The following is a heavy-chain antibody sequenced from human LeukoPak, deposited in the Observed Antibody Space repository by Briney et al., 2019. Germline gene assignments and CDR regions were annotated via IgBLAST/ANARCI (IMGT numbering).Heavy chain of an antibody. CDR1: GFTFSSYG. V-gene: IGHV3-30*18. D-gene: IGHD3-22*01. CDR3: AKKAYDSSGYYWYYFDY. CDR2: ISYDGSNK. Sequence: GGSLRLSCAASGFTFSSYGMYWVRQAPGKGLEWVAVISYDGSNKYYADSVKGRFTISRDNSKNSLYLQMNSLRAEDTALYYCAKKAYDSSGYYWYYFDYWGQGTLVTVSS. J-gene: IGHJ4*02.